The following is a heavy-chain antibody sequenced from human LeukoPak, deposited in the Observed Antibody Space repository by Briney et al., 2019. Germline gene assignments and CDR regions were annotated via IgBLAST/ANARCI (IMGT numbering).Heavy chain of an antibody. Sequence: PSETLSLTCAVYGGSFSGYYWSWIRQPPGKGLEWIGEINHSGSTNYNPSLKSRVTISVDTSKNQFSLKLSSVTAADTAVYYCARRKICSSTSCYKNYYMDVWGKGTTVTVSS. CDR3: ARRKICSSTSCYKNYYMDV. CDR1: GGSFSGYY. CDR2: INHSGST. J-gene: IGHJ6*03. D-gene: IGHD2-2*02. V-gene: IGHV4-34*01.